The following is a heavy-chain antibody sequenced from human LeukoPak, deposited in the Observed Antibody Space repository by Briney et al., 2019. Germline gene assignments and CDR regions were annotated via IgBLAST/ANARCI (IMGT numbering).Heavy chain of an antibody. D-gene: IGHD3-10*01. Sequence: GGSLRLSCAASGFTFSSYAMHWVRQAPGKGLEWVAVISYDGSNKYYADSVKGRFTISRDNSKNTLYLQMNSLRAEDTAVYYCARGTYYNGSGSYLPCSYWGQGTLVTVSS. CDR2: ISYDGSNK. J-gene: IGHJ4*02. CDR1: GFTFSSYA. V-gene: IGHV3-30*04. CDR3: ARGTYYNGSGSYLPCSY.